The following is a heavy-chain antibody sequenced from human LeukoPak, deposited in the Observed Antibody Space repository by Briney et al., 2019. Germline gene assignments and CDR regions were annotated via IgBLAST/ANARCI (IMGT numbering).Heavy chain of an antibody. CDR2: INPNSGGT. CDR1: GYTFTGYY. D-gene: IGHD3-3*01. Sequence: ASAKVSCKASGYTFTGYYMHWVRQAPGQGLEWMGWINPNSGGTNYAQKFQGRVTMTRDTSISTAYMELSRLRSDDTAVYYCARSWSTITIFGVVTPKGMDVWGQGTTVTVSS. CDR3: ARSWSTITIFGVVTPKGMDV. J-gene: IGHJ6*02. V-gene: IGHV1-2*02.